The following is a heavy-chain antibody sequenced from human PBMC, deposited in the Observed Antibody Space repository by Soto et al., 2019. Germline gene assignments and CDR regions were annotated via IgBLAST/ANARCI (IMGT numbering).Heavy chain of an antibody. V-gene: IGHV3-23*01. CDR1: GFTFSSYA. J-gene: IGHJ4*02. Sequence: PGGSLRLSCAASGFTFSSYAVSWVRQAPGKGLEWVSAISANGDSTSYTDSVKGRFTISRDNSKNTLYLQMNSLRAEDTAIYYCAILMTSVPDYWGQGTLVTVSS. CDR3: AILMTSVPDY. D-gene: IGHD4-17*01. CDR2: ISANGDST.